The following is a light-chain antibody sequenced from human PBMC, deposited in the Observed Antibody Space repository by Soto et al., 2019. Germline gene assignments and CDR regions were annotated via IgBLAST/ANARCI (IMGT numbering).Light chain of an antibody. CDR1: XXVXSTY. J-gene: IGKJ1*01. V-gene: IGKV3-20*01. CDR2: GAS. Sequence: EVVLTQSPGTLSLSPGERATXSCGXXXXVXSTYVAWYQQKPGQAPRLLIYGASSRATGIPDRFSGSGSGTDFTLTISRLEPEDFAVYYCQQYTKSPWTFGQGTKVEMK. CDR3: QQYTKSPWT.